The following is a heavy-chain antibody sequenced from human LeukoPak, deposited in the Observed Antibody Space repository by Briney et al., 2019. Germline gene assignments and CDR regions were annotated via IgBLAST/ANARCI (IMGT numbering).Heavy chain of an antibody. J-gene: IGHJ4*02. Sequence: SETLSLTCTVSGGSVNSYYWSWIRQPPGKRLEWIGYIYYSGSTNYSPSLKSRVTMSVDTSKSQLSLKLSSVTAADTAVYYCARHNTTWYYFDYWGQGALVTVSS. D-gene: IGHD6-13*01. V-gene: IGHV4-59*02. CDR3: ARHNTTWYYFDY. CDR2: IYYSGST. CDR1: GGSVNSYY.